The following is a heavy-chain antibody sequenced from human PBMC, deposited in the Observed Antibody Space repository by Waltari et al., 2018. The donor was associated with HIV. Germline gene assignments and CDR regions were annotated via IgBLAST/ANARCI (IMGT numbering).Heavy chain of an antibody. CDR3: AKGGRAVAGNWFDP. D-gene: IGHD6-19*01. Sequence: EVQLLESGGGLVQPGGSLRLSCAASGFTFSTYAINWVRQAPGKGLWWVSAISGRCGSTHYADSVKGRFSISRDNSKNTLYLQMNSLRPEDTAIYYCAKGGRAVAGNWFDPWGQGTLVTVSS. CDR1: GFTFSTYA. CDR2: ISGRCGST. J-gene: IGHJ5*02. V-gene: IGHV3-23*01.